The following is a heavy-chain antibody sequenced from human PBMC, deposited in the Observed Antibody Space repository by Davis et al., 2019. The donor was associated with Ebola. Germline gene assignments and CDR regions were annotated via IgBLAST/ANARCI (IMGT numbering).Heavy chain of an antibody. J-gene: IGHJ4*02. Sequence: GESLKISCAASGFTFSSYSMNWVRQAPGKGLEWVSSISSSSSYIYYADSVKGRFTISRDNSKNTLYLQMHSLRAEDTTVYYCARDRSVVHYYDSSGYSYPELDYWGQGTLVTVSS. V-gene: IGHV3-21*01. CDR2: ISSSSSYI. CDR1: GFTFSSYS. D-gene: IGHD3-22*01. CDR3: ARDRSVVHYYDSSGYSYPELDY.